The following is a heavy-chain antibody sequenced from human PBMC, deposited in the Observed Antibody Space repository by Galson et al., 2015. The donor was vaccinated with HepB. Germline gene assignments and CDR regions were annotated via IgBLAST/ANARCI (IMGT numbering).Heavy chain of an antibody. CDR1: GFTFSSNW. D-gene: IGHD7-27*01. CDR3: GNWGSS. CDR2: INSDLSTT. Sequence: SLRLSCAASGFTFSSNWMQWVRQAPGKGLEWVSRINSDLSTTSYTDSVKGRLTISRDNAKNTLYLQMNSLRAEDTAVYYCGNWGSSWGQGTLVTVTS. J-gene: IGHJ5*01. V-gene: IGHV3-74*01.